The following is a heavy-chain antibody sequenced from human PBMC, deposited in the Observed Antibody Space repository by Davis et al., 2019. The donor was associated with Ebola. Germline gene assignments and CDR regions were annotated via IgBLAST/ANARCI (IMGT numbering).Heavy chain of an antibody. CDR2: IWYDGSNK. CDR1: GFTFSSYG. Sequence: PGGSLRLSCAASGFTFSSYGMHWVRQAPGKGLEWVAVIWYDGSNKYYADSVKGRFTISRDNSKNTLYLQMNSLRAEDTAVYYCARHSGSYLLSSFDYWGHGTLVTVSS. V-gene: IGHV3-33*01. D-gene: IGHD1-26*01. CDR3: ARHSGSYLLSSFDY. J-gene: IGHJ4*01.